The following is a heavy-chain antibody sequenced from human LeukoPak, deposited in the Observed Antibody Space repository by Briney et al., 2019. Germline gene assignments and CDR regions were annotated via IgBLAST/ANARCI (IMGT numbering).Heavy chain of an antibody. CDR3: AKSQRRSSGSDADY. D-gene: IGHD6-19*01. J-gene: IGHJ4*02. Sequence: GGSLTLSCAASGFTFSSYAMSWVRQAPGKGLEWVSAISGSGGSTYYADSVKGRFTISRDNSKNTLYLQMNSLRAEDTAVYYCAKSQRRSSGSDADYWGQGTLVTVSS. CDR2: ISGSGGST. V-gene: IGHV3-23*01. CDR1: GFTFSSYA.